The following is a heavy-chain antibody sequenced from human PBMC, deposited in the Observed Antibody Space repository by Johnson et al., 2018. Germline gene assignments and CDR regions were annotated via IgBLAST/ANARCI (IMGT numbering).Heavy chain of an antibody. CDR2: LSGSGGST. CDR3: AKIGIYYPAFDI. CDR1: GFPFSSYA. V-gene: IGHV3-23*04. Sequence: VQLVESGGGLVQPGGSXRLSCAASGFPFSSYAMSWVRQAPGKGLEWVSALSGSGGSTYYAASVKGRFTISRDNSKNTLYLQMNRLRAEATAVYYCAKIGIYYPAFDIWGQGTMVTVSS. J-gene: IGHJ3*02. D-gene: IGHD3-10*01.